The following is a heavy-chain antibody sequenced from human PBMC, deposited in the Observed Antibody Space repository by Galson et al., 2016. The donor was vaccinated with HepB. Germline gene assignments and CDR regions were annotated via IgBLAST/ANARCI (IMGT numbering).Heavy chain of an antibody. CDR1: GDSVSSNSAA. CDR2: TYYRSKWYN. CDR3: ARARSRGLSDAFDY. D-gene: IGHD6-19*01. V-gene: IGHV6-1*01. Sequence: CAISGDSVSSNSAAWNWFRQSTSRGLEWLGRTYYRSKWYNDYRLSLKTRININADTSRNEVSLQLKSVTLEDTAVYYCARARSRGLSDAFDYWGQGTLVT. J-gene: IGHJ4*02.